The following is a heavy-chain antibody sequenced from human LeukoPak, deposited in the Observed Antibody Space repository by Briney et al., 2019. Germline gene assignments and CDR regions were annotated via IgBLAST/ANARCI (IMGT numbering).Heavy chain of an antibody. J-gene: IGHJ4*02. CDR1: GGSISSSSYY. CDR2: IYYSGST. D-gene: IGHD2-2*01. CDR3: ARLSTILFDLFDY. V-gene: IGHV4-39*01. Sequence: PSETLSLTCTVSGGSISSSSYYWGWIRQPPGKGLEWIGSIYYSGSTYYNPSLKSRVTISVDTSKNQFSLKLSSVTAAGTAVYYCARLSTILFDLFDYWGQGTLVTVSS.